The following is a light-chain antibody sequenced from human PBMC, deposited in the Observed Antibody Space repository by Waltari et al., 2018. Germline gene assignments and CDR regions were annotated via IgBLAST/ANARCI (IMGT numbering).Light chain of an antibody. Sequence: VFFPSNNKSYLAWYQQKPRQPPKLLISWASTRESGVPDRFSGSGSGTQFTLTISSLQAEDVAVYSCQQYYGIPLTFGGGTKVEIK. J-gene: IGKJ4*01. CDR2: WAS. V-gene: IGKV4-1*01. CDR1: VFFPSNNKSY. CDR3: QQYYGIPLT.